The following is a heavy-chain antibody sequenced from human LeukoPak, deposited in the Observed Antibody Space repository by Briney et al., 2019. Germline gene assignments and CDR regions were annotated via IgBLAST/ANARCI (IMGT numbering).Heavy chain of an antibody. V-gene: IGHV4-61*01. CDR1: GGSVSSGSYY. CDR3: ARGLGYCSSTSCSTPRTRRFDP. CDR2: IYYSGST. J-gene: IGHJ5*02. D-gene: IGHD2-2*01. Sequence: SETLSLTCTVSGGSVSSGSYYWSWIRQPPGKGLEWIWYIYYSGSTNYNPSLKSRVTISVDTSKNQFSLKLSSVTAADTAVYYCARGLGYCSSTSCSTPRTRRFDPWGQGTLVTVSS.